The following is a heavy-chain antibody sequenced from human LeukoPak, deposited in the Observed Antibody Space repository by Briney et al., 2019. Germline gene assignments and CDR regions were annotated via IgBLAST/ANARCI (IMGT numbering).Heavy chain of an antibody. CDR1: GYTFTSYG. CDR2: ISAYNGNT. V-gene: IGHV1-18*01. J-gene: IGHJ6*03. D-gene: IGHD3-10*01. Sequence: ASVKVSCKASGYTFTSYGISWVRQAPGQGLEWMGWISAYNGNTNYAQKLQGRVTMTTDTSTSTAYMELRSLRSDDTAVYYCARAPMVRGVIDYYYYYMDVWGKGTTVTISS. CDR3: ARAPMVRGVIDYYYYYMDV.